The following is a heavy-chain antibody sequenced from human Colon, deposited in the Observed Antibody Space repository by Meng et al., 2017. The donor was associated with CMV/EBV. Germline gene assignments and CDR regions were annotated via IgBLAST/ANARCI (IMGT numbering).Heavy chain of an antibody. Sequence: SEILSLTCTVSGGSISTGGHYWSWIRQHPGKGLEWIGYIYDSGATYYNPSLKSRVTIAMDTPKNIFSLKLNSLTAADTAVYYCARGVTMITAGMDVWGQGTTVTVSS. D-gene: IGHD3-22*01. J-gene: IGHJ6*02. V-gene: IGHV4-31*03. CDR2: IYDSGAT. CDR1: GGSISTGGHY. CDR3: ARGVTMITAGMDV.